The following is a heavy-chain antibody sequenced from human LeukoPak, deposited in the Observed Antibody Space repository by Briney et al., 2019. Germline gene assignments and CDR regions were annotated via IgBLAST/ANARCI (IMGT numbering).Heavy chain of an antibody. CDR1: GGSISSYY. J-gene: IGHJ5*02. CDR3: ARGPDYGGNLGGFDP. D-gene: IGHD4-23*01. V-gene: IGHV4-59*01. CDR2: IYYSGST. Sequence: SETLSLTCTVSGGSISSYYWSWIRQPPGKGLEWIGYIYYSGSTNYNPSLKSRVTISVDTSKNQFSLKLSSVTAADTAVYYCARGPDYGGNLGGFDPWGQGTPVTVSS.